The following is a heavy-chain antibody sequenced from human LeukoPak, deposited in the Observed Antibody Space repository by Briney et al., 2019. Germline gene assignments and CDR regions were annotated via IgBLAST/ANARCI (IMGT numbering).Heavy chain of an antibody. D-gene: IGHD1-1*01. CDR2: INPSGGST. Sequence: ASVKVSCKASGYTFTSYYMHWVRQAPGQGLEWMGIINPSGGSTSCAQKFQGRVTMTRDTSTSTVYMELSSLRSEDTAVYYCARSNEAYGMDVWGQGTTVTVSS. CDR1: GYTFTSYY. V-gene: IGHV1-46*01. J-gene: IGHJ6*02. CDR3: ARSNEAYGMDV.